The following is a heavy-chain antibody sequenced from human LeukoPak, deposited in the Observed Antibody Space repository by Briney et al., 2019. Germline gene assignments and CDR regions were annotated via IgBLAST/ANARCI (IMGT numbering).Heavy chain of an antibody. J-gene: IGHJ4*02. CDR2: IYSGGST. V-gene: IGHV3-53*01. CDR1: GFTVSSNY. D-gene: IGHD2-21*01. CDR3: ARVSFRHYLDY. Sequence: GGSLRLSCAASGFTVSSNYMSWVRQAPGKGLEWVSVIYSGGSTYYADSVKGRFTISRDNSKNTLYLQMNSLRVEDTAVYYCARVSFRHYLDYWGQGTLVTVSS.